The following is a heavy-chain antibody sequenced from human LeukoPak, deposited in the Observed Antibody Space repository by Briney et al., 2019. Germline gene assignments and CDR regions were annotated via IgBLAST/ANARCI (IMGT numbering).Heavy chain of an antibody. J-gene: IGHJ4*02. CDR2: IYPGDSDT. D-gene: IGHD3-16*01. Sequence: GESLKISCQGSGYCFTNYWIAWVRQMPGKGLEWMGIIYPGDSDTRVSPSFRGRVTMSADKSVSTAHLQLNNLKASDTAMYYCARARQSGSYAGFAHWGPGTLVTVSS. V-gene: IGHV5-51*01. CDR1: GYCFTNYW. CDR3: ARARQSGSYAGFAH.